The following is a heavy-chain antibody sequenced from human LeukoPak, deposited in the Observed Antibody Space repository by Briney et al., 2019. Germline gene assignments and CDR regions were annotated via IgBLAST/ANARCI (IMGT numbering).Heavy chain of an antibody. V-gene: IGHV5-51*01. D-gene: IGHD1-26*01. CDR1: GYSFTGYW. CDR2: IYPAYSNH. J-gene: IGHJ4*02. Sequence: GEPLKTSCKGSGYSFTGYWIGGVGRMPAKGVEWMWIIYPAYSNHRYSPSVQGHVPISAHKSIGTADLQWSSLDGSDPAMYYCARSGRLYFVYWGQGTLGHVSS. CDR3: ARSGRLYFVY.